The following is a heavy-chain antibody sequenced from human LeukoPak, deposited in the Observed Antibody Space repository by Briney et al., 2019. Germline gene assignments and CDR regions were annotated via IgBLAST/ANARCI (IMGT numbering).Heavy chain of an antibody. CDR3: ARGNDAEYFQH. Sequence: ASVKVSCKASGYTFTGYYIHWVRQAPGQGLEWMGWIHPNSGATNYAQNFQGRVTMTRDTSIRTDYMELSSLRSDDTAVYYCARGNDAEYFQHWGQGTLVTVSS. J-gene: IGHJ1*01. CDR1: GYTFTGYY. D-gene: IGHD1-1*01. CDR2: IHPNSGAT. V-gene: IGHV1-2*02.